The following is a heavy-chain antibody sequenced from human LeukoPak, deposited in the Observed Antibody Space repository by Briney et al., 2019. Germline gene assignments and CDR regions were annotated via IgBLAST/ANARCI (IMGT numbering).Heavy chain of an antibody. V-gene: IGHV1-8*01. CDR1: GYTFTSYD. CDR3: ARGSSGWIDAFDI. J-gene: IGHJ3*02. Sequence: ASVKVSCKASGYTFTSYDINWVRQATGQGLEWMGWMNPHSANTAYAQKFQGRVTMTRNTSISTAYMELSRLRSDDTAVYYCARGSSGWIDAFDIWGQGTMVTVSS. D-gene: IGHD6-19*01. CDR2: MNPHSANT.